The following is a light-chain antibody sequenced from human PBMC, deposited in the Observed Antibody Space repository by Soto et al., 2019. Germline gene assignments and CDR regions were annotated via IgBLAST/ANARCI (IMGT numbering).Light chain of an antibody. Sequence: EIVLTQSPGTLSLSPGERVTLSCRASQTVSSNYLAWYQQKPGQAPRLLIYVASSRATGIPDRFSGSTSGADYTLHHSRLEHEHFQVDYCQWYRTSPSWTLGHGTKVEVK. CDR3: QWYRTSPSWT. J-gene: IGKJ1*01. CDR2: VAS. CDR1: QTVSSNY. V-gene: IGKV3-20*01.